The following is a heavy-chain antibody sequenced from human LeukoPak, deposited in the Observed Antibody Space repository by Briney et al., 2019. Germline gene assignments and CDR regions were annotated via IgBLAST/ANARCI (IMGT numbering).Heavy chain of an antibody. Sequence: PSETLSLTCTVSGGSISSGGYYWSWIRQHPGKGLEWIGYIYYNGSTYYNPSLKSRVTISVDTSKNQFSLKLSSVTAADTAVYYCARGNTVPTLGYWGQGTLVTVSS. D-gene: IGHD4-17*01. J-gene: IGHJ4*02. CDR1: GGSISSGGYY. CDR3: ARGNTVPTLGY. CDR2: IYYNGST. V-gene: IGHV4-31*03.